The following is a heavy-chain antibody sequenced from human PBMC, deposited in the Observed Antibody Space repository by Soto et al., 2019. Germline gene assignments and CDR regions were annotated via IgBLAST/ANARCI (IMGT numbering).Heavy chain of an antibody. Sequence: ASVKVSCKASGYTFTSYGISWVRQAPGQGLEWMGWISAYNGNTNYAQKLQGRVTITTDTSTSTAYMELRSLRSDDTAVYYCARDTLRGSGWYGDAFDIWGQGTMVTVSS. V-gene: IGHV1-18*01. CDR3: ARDTLRGSGWYGDAFDI. J-gene: IGHJ3*02. CDR2: ISAYNGNT. CDR1: GYTFTSYG. D-gene: IGHD6-19*01.